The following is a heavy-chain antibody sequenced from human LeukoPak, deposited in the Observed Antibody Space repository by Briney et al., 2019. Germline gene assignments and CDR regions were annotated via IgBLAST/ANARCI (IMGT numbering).Heavy chain of an antibody. V-gene: IGHV3-21*01. D-gene: IGHD2-8*01. CDR3: ARAPYCTNGVCMEGMDV. CDR2: ISSSSSYI. CDR1: GFTFSSYS. Sequence: GGSLRLSCAASGFTFSSYSMNWVRQAPGKGLEWVSSISSSSSYIYYADSVKGRFTISRDNAKNSLYLQMNSLRAEDTAVYYCARAPYCTNGVCMEGMDVWGQGTTVTVSS. J-gene: IGHJ6*02.